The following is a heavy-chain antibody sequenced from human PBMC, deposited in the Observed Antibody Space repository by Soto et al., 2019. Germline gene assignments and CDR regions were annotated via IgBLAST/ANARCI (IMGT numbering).Heavy chain of an antibody. Sequence: SETLSLTCTVSGGSVSSGSYYWSWIRQPPGKGLEWIGYIYYSGSTNYNPSLKSRVTISVDTSKNQFSLKLSSVTAADTAVYYCARDSGSSTSRPSQAQTWFDPWGQGTLVTVSS. CDR3: ARDSGSSTSRPSQAQTWFDP. CDR2: IYYSGST. D-gene: IGHD2-2*01. J-gene: IGHJ5*02. V-gene: IGHV4-61*01. CDR1: GGSVSSGSYY.